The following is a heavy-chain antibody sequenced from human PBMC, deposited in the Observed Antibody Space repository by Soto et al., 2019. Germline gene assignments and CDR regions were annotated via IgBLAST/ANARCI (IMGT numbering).Heavy chain of an antibody. CDR1: GFTFGSYP. V-gene: IGHV3-23*01. J-gene: IGHJ6*02. CDR3: ARILYSSQRDGVDV. Sequence: GGSLRLSCATSGFTFGSYPMTWVRQAPGKGLEWVSSISSGSDTIFYADSVKGRFTISRDNSRSTLYLQMNRLRAEDMAIYYCARILYSSQRDGVDVWGQGTTVTVSS. CDR2: ISSGSDTI. D-gene: IGHD2-8*01.